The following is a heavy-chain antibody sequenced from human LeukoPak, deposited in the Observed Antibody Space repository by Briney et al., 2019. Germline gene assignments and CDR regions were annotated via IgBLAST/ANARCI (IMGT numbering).Heavy chain of an antibody. J-gene: IGHJ4*02. Sequence: GGSLRLSCAASGFTFSSYSMHWVRQAPGKGLEWVALTSYDGSNKYYADSVEGRFTISRDNSMNTLYLQMNSLRTEDTAMYYCAKDMGYTFGHAFDYWGQGTLVTVSS. D-gene: IGHD5-18*01. CDR1: GFTFSSYS. CDR2: TSYDGSNK. CDR3: AKDMGYTFGHAFDY. V-gene: IGHV3-30-3*01.